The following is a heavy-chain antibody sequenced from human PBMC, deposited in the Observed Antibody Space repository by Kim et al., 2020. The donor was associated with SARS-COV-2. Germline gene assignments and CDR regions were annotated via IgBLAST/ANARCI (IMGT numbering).Heavy chain of an antibody. V-gene: IGHV1-18*01. CDR1: GYTFTSYG. D-gene: IGHD5-18*01. CDR3: ARDHPGGYSYGLANLYYYYYGMDV. Sequence: ASVKVSCKASGYTFTSYGISWVRQAPGQGLEWMGWISAYNGNTNYAQKLQGRVTMTTDTSTSTAYMELRSLRSDDTAVYYCARDHPGGYSYGLANLYYYYYGMDVWGQGTTVTVSS. CDR2: ISAYNGNT. J-gene: IGHJ6*02.